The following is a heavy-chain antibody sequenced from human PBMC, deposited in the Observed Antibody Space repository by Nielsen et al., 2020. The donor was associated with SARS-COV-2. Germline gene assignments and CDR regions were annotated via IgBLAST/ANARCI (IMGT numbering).Heavy chain of an antibody. V-gene: IGHV3-30*18. CDR1: GFTFSTFG. D-gene: IGHD6-13*01. J-gene: IGHJ5*02. CDR3: AKDGWSSSWFGTFDP. Sequence: GGSLRLSCAASGFTFSTFGMHWVRQAPGKGLEWVAVISYDGSNKYYADSVKGRFTISRDNSKNTLYLQMNSLRAEDTAVYYCAKDGWSSSWFGTFDPWGQGTLVTVSS. CDR2: ISYDGSNK.